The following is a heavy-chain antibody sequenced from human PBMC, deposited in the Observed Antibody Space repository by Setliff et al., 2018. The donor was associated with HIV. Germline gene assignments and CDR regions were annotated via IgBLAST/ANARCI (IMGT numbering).Heavy chain of an antibody. Sequence: LRLSCAASGFTFRNYIFNWVRQAPGRGLEWVSSISIGSGAAIYYAESVQGRFTVSRDNSKNSLYLQMNSLRVEDTAVYYCARDYLYYNMYNGSPVYGMDVWGQGTTVTVSS. J-gene: IGHJ6*02. CDR2: ISIGSGAAI. CDR1: GFTFRNYI. CDR3: ARDYLYYNMYNGSPVYGMDV. D-gene: IGHD3-10*01. V-gene: IGHV3-21*01.